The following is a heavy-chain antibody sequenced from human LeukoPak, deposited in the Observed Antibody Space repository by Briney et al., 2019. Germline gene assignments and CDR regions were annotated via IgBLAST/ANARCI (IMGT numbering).Heavy chain of an antibody. Sequence: GASVKLSCKASGYTFTSYGISWVRQAPGQGLEWMGWISAYNGNTNYAQKLQGRVTMTTDTSTSTAYMELRSLRSDDTAVYYCARDRGIGVAGGFDYWGQGTLVTVSS. J-gene: IGHJ4*02. V-gene: IGHV1-18*01. CDR3: ARDRGIGVAGGFDY. D-gene: IGHD6-19*01. CDR1: GYTFTSYG. CDR2: ISAYNGNT.